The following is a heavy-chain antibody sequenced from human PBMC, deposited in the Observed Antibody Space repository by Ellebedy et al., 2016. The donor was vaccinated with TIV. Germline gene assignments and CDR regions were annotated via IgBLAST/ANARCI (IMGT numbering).Heavy chain of an antibody. Sequence: GGSLRLSXTVSGVSISDNYMIWIRQAPGKGLEWVSVIYSGERASYADSVKGRFTISRDNSNNMLSLQMSNLKFEDSALYYCARVNYDSGSYALDYWGQGTQVTVSS. CDR1: GVSISDNY. CDR3: ARVNYDSGSYALDY. V-gene: IGHV3-53*01. CDR2: IYSGERA. J-gene: IGHJ4*02. D-gene: IGHD3-10*01.